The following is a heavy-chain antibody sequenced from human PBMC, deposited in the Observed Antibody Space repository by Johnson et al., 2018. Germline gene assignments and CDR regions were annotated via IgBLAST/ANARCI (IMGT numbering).Heavy chain of an antibody. Sequence: VQLVEPGGGLVQPGRSLRLSCAASGFTFSSYWMSWGRQAPGKGLEWVANIKQDGSEKYYVDSVKGRFTISRDNAKNSLYLQMNSLTAEDTAVYYCARPNTVMVHYSYGRDVWGQGTTVTVSS. J-gene: IGHJ6*02. D-gene: IGHD5-18*01. CDR3: ARPNTVMVHYSYGRDV. V-gene: IGHV3-7*01. CDR2: IKQDGSEK. CDR1: GFTFSSYW.